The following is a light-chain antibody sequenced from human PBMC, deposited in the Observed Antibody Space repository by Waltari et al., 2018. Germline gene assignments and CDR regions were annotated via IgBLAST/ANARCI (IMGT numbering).Light chain of an antibody. CDR3: QQYYSTPPLT. Sequence: DIVMTQSPDSLAVSLGERATIHCKSSQSVLYSATNKNYLAGYQQKPGQPPKLLIYLASTRESGVPDRFSGVGSGTYFTLTISSLQAEDVAVYDCQQYYSTPPLTFGGGTKVEIK. CDR2: LAS. J-gene: IGKJ4*01. CDR1: QSVLYSATNKNY. V-gene: IGKV4-1*01.